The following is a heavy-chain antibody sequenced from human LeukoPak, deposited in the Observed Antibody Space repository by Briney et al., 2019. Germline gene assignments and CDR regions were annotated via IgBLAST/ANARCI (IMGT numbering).Heavy chain of an antibody. V-gene: IGHV3-7*03. Sequence: PGGSLRLSCVVSGFTLSSRWMMWVRQAPGEGLEWMTNINRDGSEKNYVDSVKGRFTITRDNAENSLYLQMNSLRAEDTAVYYCARESDEAMGAYWGQGTLVTVSS. CDR1: GFTLSSRW. D-gene: IGHD5-18*01. CDR3: ARESDEAMGAY. CDR2: INRDGSEK. J-gene: IGHJ4*02.